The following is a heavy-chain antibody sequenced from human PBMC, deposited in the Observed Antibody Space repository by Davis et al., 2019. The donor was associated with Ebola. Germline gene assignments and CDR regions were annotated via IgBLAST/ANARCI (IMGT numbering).Heavy chain of an antibody. D-gene: IGHD6-19*01. CDR3: ARGTVEPRPPDS. CDR2: IYYIGSA. J-gene: IGHJ4*02. Sequence: MPSETLSLTCTVSGGSIHNGDYFWTWIRQPPGQGLEWIGHIYYIGSAFYNPSLKSRVAISVDTSKNQFSLRLTSVTAAATALYYCARGTVEPRPPDSWGQGIQVTVSS. V-gene: IGHV4-30-4*01. CDR1: GGSIHNGDYF.